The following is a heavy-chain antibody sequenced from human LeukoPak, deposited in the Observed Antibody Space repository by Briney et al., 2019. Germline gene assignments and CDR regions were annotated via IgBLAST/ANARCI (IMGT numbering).Heavy chain of an antibody. J-gene: IGHJ4*01. V-gene: IGHV3-74*01. CDR3: GRALVVSGSDVGLDH. CDR1: GFTFSSYW. CDR2: ISPDGSST. Sequence: GGSLRLSCAASGFTFSSYWMHWVRQVPGKGLVWVSRISPDGSSTSYADSVKGRFTISRDNAKNTLYLQMNSLRVEDTAVYYCGRALVVSGSDVGLDHWGHGTLVTVSS. D-gene: IGHD5-12*01.